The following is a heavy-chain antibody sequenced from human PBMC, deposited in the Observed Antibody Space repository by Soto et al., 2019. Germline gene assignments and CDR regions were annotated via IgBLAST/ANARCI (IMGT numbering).Heavy chain of an antibody. CDR1: GYTFTKYG. D-gene: IGHD2-2*02. Sequence: QEQLVQSGGEVKKPGASVRVSCKASGYTFTKYGITWVRQAPGQGLEWMGWIGVYNGKTNYARKLQGRVIMTADTYASTAYMELRILRSDDTAVYYCSIARYCTSPSCYNHYYYGMDSGGQGTTGSVSS. V-gene: IGHV1-18*04. CDR2: IGVYNGKT. J-gene: IGHJ6*02. CDR3: SIARYCTSPSCYNHYYYGMDS.